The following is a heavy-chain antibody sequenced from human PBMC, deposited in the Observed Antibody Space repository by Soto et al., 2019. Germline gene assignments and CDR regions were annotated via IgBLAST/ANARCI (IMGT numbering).Heavy chain of an antibody. CDR1: GFTFNTYA. D-gene: IGHD3-22*01. V-gene: IGHV3-30-3*01. Sequence: QVQLVESGGGVVQPGRSLRLSCAASGFTFNTYAIHWVRQAPGKGLEWVAVISYDGSNKYYADSVKGRFTISRDNSRNNLYLQMNSLGAEDTAVYYCARGESIDTRAYPSSKFDYWGQGTLVTVSS. CDR2: ISYDGSNK. J-gene: IGHJ4*02. CDR3: ARGESIDTRAYPSSKFDY.